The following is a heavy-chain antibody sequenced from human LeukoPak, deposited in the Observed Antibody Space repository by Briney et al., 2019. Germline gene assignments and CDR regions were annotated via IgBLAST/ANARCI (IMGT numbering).Heavy chain of an antibody. CDR2: ISTYDGKT. Sequence: ASVKVSCTPFGYAFTIHGFAWVRQAPGQGLEWMGWISTYDGKTDYAHNFQGRVTMTIDASTSTAYMEVRSLRSDDTAVYYCARVSGTWGYFYMDVWAKGSTVTVSS. V-gene: IGHV1-18*01. CDR3: ARVSGTWGYFYMDV. CDR1: GYAFTIHG. D-gene: IGHD1-1*01. J-gene: IGHJ6*03.